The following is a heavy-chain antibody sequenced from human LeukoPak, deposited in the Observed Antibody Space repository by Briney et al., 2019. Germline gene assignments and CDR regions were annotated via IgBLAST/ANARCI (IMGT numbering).Heavy chain of an antibody. V-gene: IGHV1-18*01. CDR1: GYTFTSYG. Sequence: ASVKVSCKASGYTFTSYGMSWVRQAPGQGLEWMGWISGYNGNTNYAQKLQGRVTMTTDTSTSTAYMELRSLRSDDTAVYYCARDRGYYYDSSGYYTLGYWGQGTLVTVSS. D-gene: IGHD3-22*01. CDR3: ARDRGYYYDSSGYYTLGY. CDR2: ISGYNGNT. J-gene: IGHJ4*02.